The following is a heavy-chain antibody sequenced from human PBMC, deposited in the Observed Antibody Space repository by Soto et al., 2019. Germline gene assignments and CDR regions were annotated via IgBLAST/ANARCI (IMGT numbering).Heavy chain of an antibody. CDR3: ASVNILTGYYHDH. V-gene: IGHV4-39*01. D-gene: IGHD3-9*01. CDR2: IYYSGGT. J-gene: IGHJ4*02. CDR1: GGSISSSSYF. Sequence: SETLSLTCTVSGGSISSSSYFWGWIRQPPGKGLEWIGSIYYSGGTYYNPSLKSRVTISVDTSKNQFSLKLSSVTAADTAVYYCASVNILTGYYHDHWGQGTLVTVSS.